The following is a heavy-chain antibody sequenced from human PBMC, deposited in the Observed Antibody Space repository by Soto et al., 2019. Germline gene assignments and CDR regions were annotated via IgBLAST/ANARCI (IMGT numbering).Heavy chain of an antibody. CDR2: INHSGST. V-gene: IGHV4-34*01. CDR3: ARGPRVGSSGWYFLSPSGYFDY. D-gene: IGHD6-19*01. CDR1: GGSFSGYY. Sequence: QVQLQQWGAGLLKPSETLSLTCAVYGGSFSGYYWSWIRQPQGKGLEWLGEINHSGSTNYNPSLKSRVTISVDPSKNQFSLKLSSVTAADTAVYYCARGPRVGSSGWYFLSPSGYFDYWGQGTLVTVSS. J-gene: IGHJ4*02.